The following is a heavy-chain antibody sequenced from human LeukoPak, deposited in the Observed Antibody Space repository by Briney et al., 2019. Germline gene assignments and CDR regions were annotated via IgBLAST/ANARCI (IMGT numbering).Heavy chain of an antibody. CDR1: GFTFRSYE. CDR2: LSSSGSAF. J-gene: IGHJ4*02. V-gene: IGHV3-48*03. CDR3: ARSARLMKGVVEVTALDD. Sequence: PGGSLRLSCEDSGFTFRSYEMNWVRQAPGKGLEWIAYLSSSGSAFSYADSVKGRFTIARDNAKNSVYLEMNSLRADDTAVYYCARSARLMKGVVEVTALDDWGQGTLGTVSS. D-gene: IGHD3-3*01.